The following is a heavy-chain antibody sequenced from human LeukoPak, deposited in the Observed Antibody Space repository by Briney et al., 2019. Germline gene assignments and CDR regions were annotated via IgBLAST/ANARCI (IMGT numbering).Heavy chain of an antibody. CDR1: GYTFTSYY. Sequence: GASVKVSCKASGYTFTSYYMHWVRQAPGQGLEWMGMINPSGGSTSYAQKFQGRVTMTRDTSTSTVYMELSSLRSEDTAVYYCARVGDSSGYHHDAFDIWGQGTMVTVSS. D-gene: IGHD3-22*01. CDR2: INPSGGST. CDR3: ARVGDSSGYHHDAFDI. J-gene: IGHJ3*02. V-gene: IGHV1-46*01.